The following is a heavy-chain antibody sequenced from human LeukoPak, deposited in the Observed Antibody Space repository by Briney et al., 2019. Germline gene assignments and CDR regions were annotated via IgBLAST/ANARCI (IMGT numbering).Heavy chain of an antibody. CDR2: FDPEDGET. J-gene: IGHJ3*02. D-gene: IGHD5-12*01. CDR1: GYTLTELS. Sequence: ASVKVSCKVSGYTLTELSMHWVRQAPGKGLEWMGGFDPEDGETIYAQKFQGRVTMTEDTSTDTAYMELSSLRSEDTAVYYCATLGLGDWIVAHDDAFDIWGQGTMVTVSS. V-gene: IGHV1-24*01. CDR3: ATLGLGDWIVAHDDAFDI.